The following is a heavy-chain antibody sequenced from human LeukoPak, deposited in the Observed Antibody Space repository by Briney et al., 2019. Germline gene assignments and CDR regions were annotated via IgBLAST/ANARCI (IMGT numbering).Heavy chain of an antibody. Sequence: SETLSLTCTVSGGSISSGDYYWSWIRQPPGKGLEWIGYIYYSGSTYYNPSLKSRVTISVDTSKNQFSLKLSSVTAADTAVYYCARDSSGYQGFGYWGQGTLVTVSS. CDR1: GGSISSGDYY. V-gene: IGHV4-30-4*01. CDR3: ARDSSGYQGFGY. CDR2: IYYSGST. J-gene: IGHJ4*02. D-gene: IGHD3-22*01.